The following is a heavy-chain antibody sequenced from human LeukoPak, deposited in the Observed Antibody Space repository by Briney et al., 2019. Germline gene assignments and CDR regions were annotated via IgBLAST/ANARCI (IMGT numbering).Heavy chain of an antibody. CDR2: INPNSGGT. V-gene: IGHV1-2*02. Sequence: ASVRVSCKASGYTFTGYYMHWVRQAPGQGLEWVGWINPNSGGTNYAQKFQGRVTMTRDTSISTAYMELSRLRSDDTAVYYCARDGRVYGSGSYLSYWGQGTLVTVSS. CDR1: GYTFTGYY. J-gene: IGHJ4*02. CDR3: ARDGRVYGSGSYLSY. D-gene: IGHD3-10*01.